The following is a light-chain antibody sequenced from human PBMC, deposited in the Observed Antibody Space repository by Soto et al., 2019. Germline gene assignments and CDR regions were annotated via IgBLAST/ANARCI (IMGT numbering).Light chain of an antibody. CDR3: QQYDNVPSIT. CDR1: QDIGKN. CDR2: GSS. Sequence: DIQMTQSPSSLSASVGDRVTITCQASQDIGKNLNWYQQRSGKSPKLLIYGSSNLETGVPSRFTGSGSGKYFSFTITTLQPEDFATYYCQQYDNVPSITFGQGTRLDIK. J-gene: IGKJ5*01. V-gene: IGKV1-33*01.